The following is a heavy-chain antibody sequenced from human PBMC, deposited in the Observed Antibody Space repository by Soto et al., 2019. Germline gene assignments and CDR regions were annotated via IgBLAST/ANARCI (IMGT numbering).Heavy chain of an antibody. CDR1: GFTFSSYG. J-gene: IGHJ6*02. V-gene: IGHV3-30*18. D-gene: IGHD6-6*01. CDR3: AKDYTGIAARPYYYYGMDV. CDR2: ISYDGSNK. Sequence: PGGSLRLSCAASGFTFSSYGMHWVRQAPGKGLEWVAVISYDGSNKYYADSVKGRFTISRDNSKNTLYLQMNSLRAEDTAVYYCAKDYTGIAARPYYYYGMDVWGQG.